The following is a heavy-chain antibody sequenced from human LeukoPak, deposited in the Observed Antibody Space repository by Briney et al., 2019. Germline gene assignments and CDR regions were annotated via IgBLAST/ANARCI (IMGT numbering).Heavy chain of an antibody. CDR2: ISGSGGST. CDR1: GFTFSSYA. CDR3: ATDSNPFDF. D-gene: IGHD6-13*01. V-gene: IGHV3-23*01. Sequence: GGSLRLSCAASGFTFSSYAMSWVRQAPGKGLEWVSAISGSGGSTYYADSVKGRFTISRDNSKNTLFLQLNSLRAEDTAIYFCATDSNPFDFWGQGTLVTVSS. J-gene: IGHJ4*02.